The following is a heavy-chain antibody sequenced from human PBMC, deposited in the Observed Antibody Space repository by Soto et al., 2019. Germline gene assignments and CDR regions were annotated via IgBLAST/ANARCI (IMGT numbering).Heavy chain of an antibody. CDR2: IWYDGSNK. J-gene: IGHJ4*02. D-gene: IGHD1-26*01. CDR1: GFTFSNYG. CDR3: ARGSGSYVEQIDY. V-gene: IGHV3-33*01. Sequence: GGSLRLSCAASGFTFSNYGMHWVRQAPGKGLEWLAVIWYDGSNKYYADSVKGRFTISRDNSKKTLYLQMNSLRDEDTAVYYCARGSGSYVEQIDYWGQGS.